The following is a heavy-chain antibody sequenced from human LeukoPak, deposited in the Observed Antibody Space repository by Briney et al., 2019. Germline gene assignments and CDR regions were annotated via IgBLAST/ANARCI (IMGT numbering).Heavy chain of an antibody. CDR1: GGTFSSYA. CDR2: IIPIFGTA. J-gene: IGHJ4*02. Sequence: ASVKVSCKASGGTFSSYAISWVRQAPGQGLEWMGGIIPIFGTANYAQRFQGRVTITADESTSTAYMELSSLRSEVTAVYYCASDIGYCSSTSCYSGDWGQGTLVTVSS. CDR3: ASDIGYCSSTSCYSGD. V-gene: IGHV1-69*13. D-gene: IGHD2-2*01.